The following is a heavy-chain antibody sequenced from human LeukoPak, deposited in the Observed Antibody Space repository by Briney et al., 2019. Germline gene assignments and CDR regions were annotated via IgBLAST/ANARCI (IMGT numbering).Heavy chain of an antibody. J-gene: IGHJ4*02. D-gene: IGHD3-9*01. V-gene: IGHV3-53*01. CDR2: IYSGGST. CDR3: ARREQYFDFDY. CDR1: GFTVSSNY. Sequence: GGSLRLSCAASGFTVSSNYMSWVRQAPGKGLEWVSVIYSGGSTYYADSVKGRFTISRDNSKNTLYLQMNSLRAEDTAVYYCARREQYFDFDYWGQGTLVTVSS.